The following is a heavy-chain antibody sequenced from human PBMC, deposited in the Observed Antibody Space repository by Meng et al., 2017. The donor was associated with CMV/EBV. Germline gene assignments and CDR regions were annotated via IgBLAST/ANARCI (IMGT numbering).Heavy chain of an antibody. Sequence: SVKVSCKVSANTCTSCDINWVRQAPGQGLEWMGGIIPIFGTANYAQKFQGRVTITTDESTSTAYMELSSLGSEDTAVYYCARSTTPNYDILTGPVFGLRHDAFDIWDQGTMVTVSS. V-gene: IGHV1-69*05. CDR3: ARSTTPNYDILTGPVFGLRHDAFDI. D-gene: IGHD3-9*01. J-gene: IGHJ3*02. CDR2: IIPIFGTA. CDR1: ANTCTSCD.